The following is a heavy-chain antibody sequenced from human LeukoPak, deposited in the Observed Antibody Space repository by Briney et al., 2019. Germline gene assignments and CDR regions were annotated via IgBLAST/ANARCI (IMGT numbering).Heavy chain of an antibody. CDR2: IKVDGSEM. CDR1: GFTFSRFW. CDR3: AREGGSGSYYRPDTYSNFDY. J-gene: IGHJ4*02. Sequence: GGSLRLSCAASGFTFSRFWMAWVRQAPGKGLEWVADIKVDGSEMYYVDSVKGRFTISRNNAKNSLYMQMNSLRAEDTAVYYCAREGGSGSYYRPDTYSNFDYWGQGMLVTVSS. D-gene: IGHD3-10*01. V-gene: IGHV3-7*01.